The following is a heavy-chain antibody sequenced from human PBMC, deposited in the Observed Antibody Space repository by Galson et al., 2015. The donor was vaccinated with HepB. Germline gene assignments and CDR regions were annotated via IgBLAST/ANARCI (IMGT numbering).Heavy chain of an antibody. J-gene: IGHJ6*02. D-gene: IGHD2-15*01. Sequence: SLRLSCAASGFTFSSYSMNWVRQAPGKGLEWVSSISSSSSYIYYADSVKGRFTISRDNAKNSLYLQMNSLRAEDTAVYYCAGYCSGGSCYSGKNFHYYYYGMDVWGQGTTVTVSS. CDR2: ISSSSSYI. CDR1: GFTFSSYS. CDR3: AGYCSGGSCYSGKNFHYYYYGMDV. V-gene: IGHV3-21*04.